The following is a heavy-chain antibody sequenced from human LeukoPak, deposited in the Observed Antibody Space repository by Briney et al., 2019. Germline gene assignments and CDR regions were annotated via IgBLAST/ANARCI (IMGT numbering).Heavy chain of an antibody. D-gene: IGHD6-19*01. CDR1: GFTVSSNY. J-gene: IGHJ3*02. V-gene: IGHV3-53*01. CDR3: ARGLAVADAFDI. Sequence: GGSLRLSCAASGFTVSSNYMSWVRQAPGKGLEWVSVVYSGGTTYYADSVKGRFTISRDNAKNSLYLQMNSLKAEDTAVYYCARGLAVADAFDIWGQGTMVTVSS. CDR2: VYSGGTT.